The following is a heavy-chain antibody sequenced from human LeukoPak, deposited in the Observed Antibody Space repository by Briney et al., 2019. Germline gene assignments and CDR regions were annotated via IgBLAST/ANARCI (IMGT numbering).Heavy chain of an antibody. Sequence: ASVKVSCKASGYTFTDYTMHWLRQAPGQRLDWMGWISGGSGNTKYSPEFQGRVTITRDTSASTAYMELSSLRSEDTAVYYCANPRYDSSGYYYVDWGQGTLVTVSS. D-gene: IGHD3-22*01. J-gene: IGHJ4*02. CDR3: ANPRYDSSGYYYVD. CDR2: ISGGSGNT. CDR1: GYTFTDYT. V-gene: IGHV1-3*01.